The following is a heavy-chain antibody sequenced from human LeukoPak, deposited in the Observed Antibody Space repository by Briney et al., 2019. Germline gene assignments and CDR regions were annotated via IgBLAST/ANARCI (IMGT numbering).Heavy chain of an antibody. CDR2: VYYSGSS. CDR1: GGSITSSSYY. CDR3: ARGRRDGYNLEYFDY. J-gene: IGHJ4*02. V-gene: IGHV4-39*01. D-gene: IGHD5-24*01. Sequence: SETLSLTCTVSGGSITSSSYYWGWIRQPPGKGLEWIASVYYSGSSYYNPSLKSRVTISVDTSKSQFPLNLRSVTAADTAVYYCARGRRDGYNLEYFDYWGQGTLVTVSS.